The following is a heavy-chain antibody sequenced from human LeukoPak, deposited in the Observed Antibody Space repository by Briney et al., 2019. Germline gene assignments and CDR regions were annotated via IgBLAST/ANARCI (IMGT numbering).Heavy chain of an antibody. CDR2: TYYRSKWYN. Sequence: SQTLSLTCAISGDSVSSNSAAWNWIRQSPSRGLECLGRTYYRSKWYNDYAVSVKSRITINPDTSKNQFSLQLNSVTPEDTAVYYCARADYDFWSGPSPNYYYYGMDVWGQGTTVTVSS. J-gene: IGHJ6*02. CDR3: ARADYDFWSGPSPNYYYYGMDV. V-gene: IGHV6-1*01. D-gene: IGHD3-3*01. CDR1: GDSVSSNSAA.